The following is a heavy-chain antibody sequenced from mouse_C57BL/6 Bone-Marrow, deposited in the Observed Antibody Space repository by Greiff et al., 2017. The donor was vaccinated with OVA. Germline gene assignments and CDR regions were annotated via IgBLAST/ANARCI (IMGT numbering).Heavy chain of an antibody. Sequence: VQLVESGAELMKPGASVKLSCKATGYTFTGYWIEWVKQRPGHGLEWIGEILPGSGSNNYNEKFKGKATFTADTSSNTAYMQLSSLTTEDSAIYYCARQANWGGGVGLDYWGQGTTLTVSS. CDR2: ILPGSGSN. CDR1: GYTFTGYW. D-gene: IGHD4-1*01. V-gene: IGHV1-9*01. CDR3: ARQANWGGGVGLDY. J-gene: IGHJ2*01.